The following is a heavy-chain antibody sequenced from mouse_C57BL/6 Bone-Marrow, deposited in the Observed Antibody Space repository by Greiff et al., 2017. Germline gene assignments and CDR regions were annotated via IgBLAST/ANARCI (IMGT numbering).Heavy chain of an antibody. CDR2: IWGGGST. CDR3: AKRDTTVAY. Sequence: QVQLKESGPGLVAPSQSLSITCTVSGFSLTSYGVDWVRQPPGKGLEWLGVIWGGGSTNYNSALMSRLSISKDNSKSQVFLKMNSLQTDDTAMYYCAKRDTTVAYWGQGTLVTVSA. V-gene: IGHV2-9*01. J-gene: IGHJ3*01. D-gene: IGHD1-1*01. CDR1: GFSLTSYG.